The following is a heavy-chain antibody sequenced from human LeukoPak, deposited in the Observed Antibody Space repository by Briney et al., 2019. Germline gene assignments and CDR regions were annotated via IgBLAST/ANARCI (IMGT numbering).Heavy chain of an antibody. J-gene: IGHJ3*02. CDR1: GGSISSYY. D-gene: IGHD2-15*01. CDR2: IYYSGST. CDR3: ARGDCSGRSCYSGAFDI. V-gene: IGHV4-59*01. Sequence: SETLSLTCTVSGGSISSYYWSWIRQPPGKGLEWIGYIYYSGSTNYNPSLKGRVTISVDTSKNQFSLKLSSVTAADTAVYYCARGDCSGRSCYSGAFDIWGQGTMVTVSS.